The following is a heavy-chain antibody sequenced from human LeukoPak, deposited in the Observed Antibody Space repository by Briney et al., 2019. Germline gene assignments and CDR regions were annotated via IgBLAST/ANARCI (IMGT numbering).Heavy chain of an antibody. D-gene: IGHD5-12*01. V-gene: IGHV3-30*02. CDR2: IRYDGSNK. CDR1: GFTFSSYG. Sequence: SGGSLRPSCAASGFTFSSYGMHWVRQAPGKGLEWVAFIRYDGSNKYYADSVKGRFTISRDNSKNTLYLQMNSLSAEDTAVYYCAKGQDIVATIFNFERRGDYFDYWGQGTLVTVSS. J-gene: IGHJ4*02. CDR3: AKGQDIVATIFNFERRGDYFDY.